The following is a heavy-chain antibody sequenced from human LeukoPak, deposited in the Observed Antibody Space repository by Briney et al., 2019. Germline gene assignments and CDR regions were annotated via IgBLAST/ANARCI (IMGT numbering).Heavy chain of an antibody. J-gene: IGHJ4*02. V-gene: IGHV1-2*02. CDR3: ARDYPTYNFDTSASPYFYY. CDR2: INPNSGGT. D-gene: IGHD3-22*01. Sequence: ASVKVSCKASGYTFTDYYMHWVRQAPGQGLEWMGWINPNSGGTNFAQKFQGRATMTRDTSISTAYMELSRLRSDDTAVYYCARDYPTYNFDTSASPYFYYWGQGTLVTVSS. CDR1: GYTFTDYY.